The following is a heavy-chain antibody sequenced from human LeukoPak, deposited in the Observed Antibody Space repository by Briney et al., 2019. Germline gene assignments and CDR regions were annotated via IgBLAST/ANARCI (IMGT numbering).Heavy chain of an antibody. J-gene: IGHJ4*02. V-gene: IGHV3-21*01. Sequence: KTGGSLRLSCAASGFSFSLYSMNWVRQAPGKGLEWVSSISSRSNYIYYADSVKGRFTISRDNAKNSLYLQLNSLRAEDTAVDYCARGRVVVLTANRTSLGYWGRGTLVTVSS. D-gene: IGHD2-15*01. CDR1: GFSFSLYS. CDR3: ARGRVVVLTANRTSLGY. CDR2: ISSRSNYI.